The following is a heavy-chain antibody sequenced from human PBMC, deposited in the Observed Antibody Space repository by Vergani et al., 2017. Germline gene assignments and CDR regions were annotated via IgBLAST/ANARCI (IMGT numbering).Heavy chain of an antibody. D-gene: IGHD1-14*01. CDR2: ISGSGGST. J-gene: IGHJ6*02. CDR3: ARSRAVEPTDYYGMDV. Sequence: EVQLLESGGGLVQPGGSLRLSCAASGFTFSSYAMSWVRQAPGKGLEWVSAISGSGGSTYYADSVKGRFTISRDNSKNTLYLQMNSLRAEDTAVYSCARSRAVEPTDYYGMDVWGQGTTVTVSS. V-gene: IGHV3-23*01. CDR1: GFTFSSYA.